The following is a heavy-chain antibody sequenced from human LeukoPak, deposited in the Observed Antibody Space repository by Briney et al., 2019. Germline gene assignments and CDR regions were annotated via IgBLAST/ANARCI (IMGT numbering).Heavy chain of an antibody. J-gene: IGHJ5*02. CDR1: GFTFSSYS. V-gene: IGHV3-21*01. D-gene: IGHD1-20*01. CDR3: ARKVDLTGTSRCWFDP. Sequence: GGSLRLSCAASGFTFSSYSMNWVRQAPGKGLEWVSSISSSSSYIYYAGSVKGRFTISRDNAKNSLYLQMNSLRAEDTAVYYCARKVDLTGTSRCWFDPWGQGTLVTVSS. CDR2: ISSSSSYI.